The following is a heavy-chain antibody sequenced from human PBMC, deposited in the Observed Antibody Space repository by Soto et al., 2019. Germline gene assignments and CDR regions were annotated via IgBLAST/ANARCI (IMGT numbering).Heavy chain of an antibody. CDR1: GGSISSYY. J-gene: IGHJ6*02. Sequence: PSETLSLTCTVSGGSISSYYWSWIRQPPGKGLEWIGYIYYSGSTNYNPSLKSRVTISVDTSKNQFSLKLSSVTAADTAVYYCATEVATYYGDYGPYYYGMDVWGQGTTATVSS. CDR2: IYYSGST. D-gene: IGHD4-17*01. CDR3: ATEVATYYGDYGPYYYGMDV. V-gene: IGHV4-59*01.